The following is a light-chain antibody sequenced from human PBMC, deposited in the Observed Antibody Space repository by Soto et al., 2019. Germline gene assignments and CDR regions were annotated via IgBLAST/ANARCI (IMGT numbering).Light chain of an antibody. CDR2: AAS. CDR1: QSMTSN. J-gene: IGKJ4*01. CDR3: QQYYHSPVT. V-gene: IGKV3-15*01. Sequence: EIVMTQSPASLSVSVGDRVTLTCRASQSMTSNLTWYQHTPGQAPRLLIYAASCVPSGVPSRFSGSGSGTDFTLTISSLQSEDAAVYYCQQYYHSPVTFGGGTKVEIK.